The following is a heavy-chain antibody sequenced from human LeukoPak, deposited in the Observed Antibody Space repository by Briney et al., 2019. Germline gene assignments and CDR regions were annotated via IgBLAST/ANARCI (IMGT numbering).Heavy chain of an antibody. J-gene: IGHJ4*02. CDR3: AKEREWYSSSPIDY. D-gene: IGHD6-13*01. CDR2: ISSSSNYI. V-gene: IGHV3-21*01. Sequence: GGSLRLSCAASGFTFSSYSMNWVRQAPGKGLEWVSFISSSSNYIYYADSVKGRFTISRDNSKNTLYLQMNSLRAEDTAVYYCAKEREWYSSSPIDYWGQGTLVTVSS. CDR1: GFTFSSYS.